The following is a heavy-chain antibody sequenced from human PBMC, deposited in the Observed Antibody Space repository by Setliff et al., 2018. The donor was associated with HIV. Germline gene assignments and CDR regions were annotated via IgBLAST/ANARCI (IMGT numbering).Heavy chain of an antibody. J-gene: IGHJ4*02. CDR2: LYFGDSDP. V-gene: IGHV5-51*01. Sequence: HGESLKISCKTSGSGFSTYWVGWVRQMPGKGLEWLGILYFGDSDPKYNPSFEGRVTISDDKSIKTAFLQWRSLQTSDTGIYYCARGRGGYFGGGRYYNLPYFDSWGQGTLVTVSS. CDR1: GSGFSTYW. CDR3: ARGRGGYFGGGRYYNLPYFDS. D-gene: IGHD2-15*01.